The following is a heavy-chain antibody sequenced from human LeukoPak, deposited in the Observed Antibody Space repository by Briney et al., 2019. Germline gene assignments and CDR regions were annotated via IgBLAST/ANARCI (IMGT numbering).Heavy chain of an antibody. V-gene: IGHV3-11*01. CDR3: AREGHCSGGSCWIDY. Sequence: GGSLRLSCAASGSTFSRYAMSWIRQAPGKGLEWVSYISSSGSTIYYADSVKGRFTISRDNAKNSLYLQMNSLRAEDTAVYYCAREGHCSGGSCWIDYWGQGTLVTVSS. CDR2: ISSSGSTI. CDR1: GSTFSRYA. J-gene: IGHJ4*02. D-gene: IGHD2-15*01.